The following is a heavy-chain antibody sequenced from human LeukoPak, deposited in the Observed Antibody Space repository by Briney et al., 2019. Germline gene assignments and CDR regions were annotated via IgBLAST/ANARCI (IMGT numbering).Heavy chain of an antibody. CDR3: AWGDDSSGYPLDY. V-gene: IGHV4-39*07. J-gene: IGHJ4*02. CDR2: IYYSGST. CDR1: GGSISSSSYY. D-gene: IGHD3-22*01. Sequence: SETLSLTCTVSGGSISSSSYYWGWIRQPPGKGLEWIGSIYYSGSTYYNPSLKSRVTISVDTSKNQFSLKLSSVTAVDTAVYYCAWGDDSSGYPLDYWGQGTLVTVSS.